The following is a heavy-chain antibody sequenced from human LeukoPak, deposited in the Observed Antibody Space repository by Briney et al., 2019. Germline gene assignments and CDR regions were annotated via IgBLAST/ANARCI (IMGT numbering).Heavy chain of an antibody. CDR3: ARVRTYYDILTGYPSGNFVDY. J-gene: IGHJ4*02. V-gene: IGHV4-34*01. Sequence: SETLSLTCAVYGGSFSGYYWSWIRQPPGKGLEWIGEINHSGSTNYNPSLKSRVTISVDTSKNQFSLKLSSVTAADTAVCYCARVRTYYDILTGYPSGNFVDYWGQGTLVTVSS. CDR1: GGSFSGYY. D-gene: IGHD3-9*01. CDR2: INHSGST.